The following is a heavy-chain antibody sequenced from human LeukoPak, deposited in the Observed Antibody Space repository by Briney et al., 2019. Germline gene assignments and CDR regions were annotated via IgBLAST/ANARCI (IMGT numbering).Heavy chain of an antibody. CDR2: IRYDGSNK. CDR1: GFTFSSYG. D-gene: IGHD6-13*01. Sequence: PGGSLRLSCAASGFTFSSYGMHWVRQAPGKGLERVAFIRYDGSNKYYADSVKGRFTISRDNSKNTLYLQMNSLRAEDTAVYYCAKEAATVTWCDPWGHGTLVTVSS. CDR3: AKEAATVTWCDP. V-gene: IGHV3-30*02. J-gene: IGHJ5*02.